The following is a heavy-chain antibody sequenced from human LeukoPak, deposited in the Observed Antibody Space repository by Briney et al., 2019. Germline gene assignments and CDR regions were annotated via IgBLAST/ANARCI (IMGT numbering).Heavy chain of an antibody. CDR3: AKGNTGSCYSSLDY. D-gene: IGHD2-15*01. J-gene: IGHJ4*02. V-gene: IGHV3-23*01. CDR1: GFTFSSYA. CDR2: ISGSGGST. Sequence: GGSLRLSCAASGFTFSSYAMSWVRQAPGKGLEWVSAISGSGGSTYYADSVKGRFTISRDNSKNTLYLQMNSLRAEDTAVYHCAKGNTGSCYSSLDYWGQGTLVTVSP.